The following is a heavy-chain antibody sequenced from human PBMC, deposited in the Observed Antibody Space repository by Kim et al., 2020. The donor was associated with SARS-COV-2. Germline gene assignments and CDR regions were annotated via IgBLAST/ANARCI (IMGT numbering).Heavy chain of an antibody. CDR1: GGSFSGYY. V-gene: IGHV4-34*01. J-gene: IGHJ6*02. Sequence: SETLSLTCAVYGGSFSGYYWSWIRQPPGKGLEWIGEINHSGSTNYNPSLKSRVTISVDTSKNQFSLKLSSVTAADTAVYYCARGRPTTVTRTTLLTANYYYYGMDVWGQGTTVTVSS. CDR3: ARGRPTTVTRTTLLTANYYYYGMDV. D-gene: IGHD4-17*01. CDR2: INHSGST.